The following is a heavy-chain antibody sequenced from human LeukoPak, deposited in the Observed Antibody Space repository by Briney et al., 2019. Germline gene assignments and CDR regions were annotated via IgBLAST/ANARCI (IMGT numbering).Heavy chain of an antibody. CDR1: GFTFSSYA. V-gene: IGHV3-23*01. CDR3: AKGLTSSSWFSWFDP. Sequence: RPGGSLRLPCAASGFTFSSYAMSWVRQAPGKGLEWVSGISGSGGNTYYADSVKGRFTISRDNSKNTLYLQMNSLRAEDTAVYYCAKGLTSSSWFSWFDPWGQGTLVTVSS. CDR2: ISGSGGNT. J-gene: IGHJ5*02. D-gene: IGHD6-13*01.